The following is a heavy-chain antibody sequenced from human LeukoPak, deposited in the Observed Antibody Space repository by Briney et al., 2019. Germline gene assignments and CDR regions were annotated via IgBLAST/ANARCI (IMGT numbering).Heavy chain of an antibody. J-gene: IGHJ5*02. V-gene: IGHV4-39*01. CDR3: ARHVRRSWLGGWIDH. CDR2: IYNNATP. D-gene: IGHD6-13*01. Sequence: PSDTQSLPCSVSVHPIISKNPYWPWLRQPPGKGLEWIGRIYNNATPYYNPSLKIRVSISKDMSKNQSSLRLHSVTAGDTATYYCARHVRRSWLGGWIDHWGQGAMVTVSS. CDR1: VHPIISKNPY.